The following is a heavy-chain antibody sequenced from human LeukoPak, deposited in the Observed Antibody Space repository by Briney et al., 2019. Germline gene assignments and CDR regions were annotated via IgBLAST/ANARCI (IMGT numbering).Heavy chain of an antibody. CDR2: ISSSSSYI. Sequence: GGSLRLSCAASGFTVSSNYMSWVRQAPGKGLEWVSSISSSSSYIYYADSVKGRFTISRDNAKNSLYLQMNSLRAEDTAVYYCARGGPSYDAFDIWGQGTMVTVSS. V-gene: IGHV3-21*01. D-gene: IGHD3-10*01. J-gene: IGHJ3*02. CDR1: GFTVSSNY. CDR3: ARGGPSYDAFDI.